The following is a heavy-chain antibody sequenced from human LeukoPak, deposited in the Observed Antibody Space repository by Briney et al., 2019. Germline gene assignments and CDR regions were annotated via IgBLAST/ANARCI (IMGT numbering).Heavy chain of an antibody. Sequence: SETLSLTCTVSGGAISGYYRSWIRQPPGKGLEWIGYIYHSGSSNYNPSLKSRVTISVDTSKNQFSLKLTSVTAADTAVYYCAREGSSGSYNYWGQGALVTVSS. V-gene: IGHV4-59*01. D-gene: IGHD1-26*01. CDR1: GGAISGYY. CDR3: AREGSSGSYNY. J-gene: IGHJ4*02. CDR2: IYHSGSS.